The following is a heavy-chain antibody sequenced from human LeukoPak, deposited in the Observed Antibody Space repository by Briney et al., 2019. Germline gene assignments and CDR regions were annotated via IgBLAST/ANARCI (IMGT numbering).Heavy chain of an antibody. CDR1: GGSISSGDYY. D-gene: IGHD2-21*02. V-gene: IGHV4-30-4*01. CDR3: ARVMIVVVTEGWFDP. CDR2: IYYSGST. J-gene: IGHJ5*02. Sequence: SETLSLTCTVSGGSISSGDYYWRWIRQPPGKGLEWIGYIYYSGSTYYNPSLKSRVTISVDTSKNQFSLKLSSVTAADTAVYYCARVMIVVVTEGWFDPWGQGTLVTVSS.